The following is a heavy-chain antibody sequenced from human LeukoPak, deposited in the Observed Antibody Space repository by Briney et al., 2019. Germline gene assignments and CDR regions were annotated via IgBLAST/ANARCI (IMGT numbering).Heavy chain of an antibody. CDR2: INPESCGT. V-gene: IGHV1-2*02. Sequence: ASVKVSCKTSGYTFTGYHIHWVRQAPGQGLEWMGWINPESCGTNYAQKFQGRVTLTTDASISTAYMDLSSLTSDDTALYYCAYRGDTFAYDHWGQGTLVTVSS. CDR3: AYRGDTFAYDH. J-gene: IGHJ4*02. D-gene: IGHD5-18*01. CDR1: GYTFTGYH.